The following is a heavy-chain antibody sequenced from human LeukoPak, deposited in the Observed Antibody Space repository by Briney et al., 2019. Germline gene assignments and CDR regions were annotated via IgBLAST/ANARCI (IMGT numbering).Heavy chain of an antibody. V-gene: IGHV3-23*01. Sequence: GGSLRLSCAASGFTFSSYAMSWVRQAPGKGLEWVSAISGSGGSTYDADSVKGRFTISRDNSKNTLYLQMNSLRAEDTAVYYCAKDSEDIVVVPAALSPQIDYWGQGTLVTVSS. CDR3: AKDSEDIVVVPAALSPQIDY. D-gene: IGHD2-2*01. CDR2: ISGSGGST. CDR1: GFTFSSYA. J-gene: IGHJ4*02.